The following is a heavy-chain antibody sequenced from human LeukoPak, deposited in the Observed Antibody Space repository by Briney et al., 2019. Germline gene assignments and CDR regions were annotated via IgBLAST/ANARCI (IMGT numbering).Heavy chain of an antibody. V-gene: IGHV4-38-2*02. Sequence: PSETLSLTCTVSGYSISSGYYWGWIRQPPGKGLEWIGSIYHSGSTYYNPSLKSRVTISVDTSKNQFSLKLSSVTAADTAVYYCASYCSSTSCHGTTWFDPWGQGTLVTVSS. CDR1: GYSISSGYY. D-gene: IGHD2-2*01. CDR2: IYHSGST. CDR3: ASYCSSTSCHGTTWFDP. J-gene: IGHJ5*02.